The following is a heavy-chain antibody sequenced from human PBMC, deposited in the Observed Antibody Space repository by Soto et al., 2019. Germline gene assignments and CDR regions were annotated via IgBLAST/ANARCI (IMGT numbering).Heavy chain of an antibody. CDR3: ARGRYGDY. CDR1: GYTFTSYG. D-gene: IGHD1-1*01. V-gene: IGHV1-18*01. CDR2: ISAHNGNT. J-gene: IGHJ4*02. Sequence: QVHLVQSGAEVKKPGASVKASCKASGYTFTSYGITWVRQAPGQGLEWMGWISAHNGNTDYAQKLQGRAIVTRDTSTSTAYMELRSLISDDTAVYYCARGRYGDYWGQGALVTVSS.